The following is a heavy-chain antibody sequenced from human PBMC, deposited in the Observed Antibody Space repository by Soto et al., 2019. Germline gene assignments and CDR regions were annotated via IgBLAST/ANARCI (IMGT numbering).Heavy chain of an antibody. CDR2: INPSGGST. D-gene: IGHD2-15*01. Sequence: ASVKVSCKASGYTFTSYYMHWVRQAPGQGLEWMGIINPSGGSTSYAQKFQGRVTMTRDTSTSTVYMELSSLRSEDTAVYYCARAAMNCSGGSCYYLGSSYWGQGTLVTVSS. J-gene: IGHJ4*02. CDR3: ARAAMNCSGGSCYYLGSSY. CDR1: GYTFTSYY. V-gene: IGHV1-46*03.